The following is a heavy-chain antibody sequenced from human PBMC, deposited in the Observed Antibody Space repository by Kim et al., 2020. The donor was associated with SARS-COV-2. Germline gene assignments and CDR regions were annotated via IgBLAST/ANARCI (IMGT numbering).Heavy chain of an antibody. CDR3: ARRAAAADDY. D-gene: IGHD6-13*01. CDR2: NT. J-gene: IGHJ4*02. V-gene: IGHV1-8*01. Sequence: NTGYAQKFQGRVTMTRNTSISTAYMELSSLRSEDTAVYYCARRAAAADDYWGQGTLVTVSS.